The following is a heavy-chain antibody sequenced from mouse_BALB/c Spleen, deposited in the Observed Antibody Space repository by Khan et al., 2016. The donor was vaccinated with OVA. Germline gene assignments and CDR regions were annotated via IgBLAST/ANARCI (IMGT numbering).Heavy chain of an antibody. Sequence: EVQLVESGGGIVQPGGSLKLSCAASRFTISSYGMSSVRQTPDKRLELVATIYSYGGSTDYPDSVNRRFTISGDNAKNALYLQMRSLKSEDTAMYYCARSAIWGQGTTLTVSS. V-gene: IGHV5-6-3*01. CDR1: RFTISSYG. CDR2: IYSYGGST. CDR3: ARSAI. J-gene: IGHJ2*01. D-gene: IGHD2-12*01.